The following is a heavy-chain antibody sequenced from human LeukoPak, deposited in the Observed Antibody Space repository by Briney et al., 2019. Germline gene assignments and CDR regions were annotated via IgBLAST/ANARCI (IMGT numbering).Heavy chain of an antibody. CDR3: ARAMVTTVRFYYYYYMDV. D-gene: IGHD4-17*01. J-gene: IGHJ6*03. V-gene: IGHV3-7*01. CDR1: GFTFSSYW. CDR2: IKQDGSVK. Sequence: GGSLRLSCAASGFTFSSYWMTWVRQAPRKGLEWVANIKQDGSVKYYVDSVKGRFTISRDSAKNSLYLQMNSLSVEDTAVYYCARAMVTTVRFYYYYYMDVWGKGTTVTVSS.